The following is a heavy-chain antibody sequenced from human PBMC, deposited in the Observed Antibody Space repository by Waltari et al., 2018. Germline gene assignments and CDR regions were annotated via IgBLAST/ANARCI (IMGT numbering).Heavy chain of an antibody. D-gene: IGHD3-10*01. CDR2: IDHSGST. CDR3: AGLRFNYYYFYHMDV. Sequence: QVHLQQWGAGLLKPSETLSLTCGVSGGFFSNYYWSWIRQPPGRGLEWIGEIDHSGSTNYNPSLKSRVTLSVDTSKKEFSLRLTSVTAADTAIYYCAGLRFNYYYFYHMDVWGKGTTVTVSS. CDR1: GGFFSNYY. J-gene: IGHJ6*03. V-gene: IGHV4-34*02.